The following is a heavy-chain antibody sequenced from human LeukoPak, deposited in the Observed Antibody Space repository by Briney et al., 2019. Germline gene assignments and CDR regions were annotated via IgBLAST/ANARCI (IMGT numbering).Heavy chain of an antibody. CDR1: GFTFSRLG. CDR3: AKEGDEFRGYLDV. Sequence: PGGSLRLSCAASGFTFSRLGMQWVRQAPGKGLEWVAVTHNDGTQGQYADSVKGRFTISKDNSQNTLYLQMNNLRDDDTAVYYCAKEGDEFRGYLDVWGKGTTVTVSS. D-gene: IGHD3-16*01. J-gene: IGHJ6*03. V-gene: IGHV3-30*02. CDR2: THNDGTQG.